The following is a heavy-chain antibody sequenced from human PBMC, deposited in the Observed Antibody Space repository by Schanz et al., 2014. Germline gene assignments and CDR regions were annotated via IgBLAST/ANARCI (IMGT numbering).Heavy chain of an antibody. V-gene: IGHV3-33*01. Sequence: QVQLVESGGGVVQFGRSLRLSCVASGFTFSSYGMHWVRQAPGKGLEWGAVIWYDENNKYYADSVKGRFTMSRDNSKNTLYLQMNSLRAEDTAVYYCARANYRRKINFDYWGRGTLVTVSS. D-gene: IGHD3-10*01. CDR2: IWYDENNK. CDR1: GFTFSSYG. J-gene: IGHJ4*02. CDR3: ARANYRRKINFDY.